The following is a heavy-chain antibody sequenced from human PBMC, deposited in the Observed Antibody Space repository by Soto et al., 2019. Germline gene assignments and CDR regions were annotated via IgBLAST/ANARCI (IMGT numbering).Heavy chain of an antibody. CDR2: INPSGGST. CDR3: ARDLGTYYFDY. Sequence: GASAKVSCKASGYTFTSYYMHWVRQAPGQGLEWMGIINPSGGSTSYAQKFQGRVTMTRDTSTSTVYMELSSLRSEDTAVYYCARDLGTYYFDYWGQGTLVTVSS. V-gene: IGHV1-46*01. CDR1: GYTFTSYY. J-gene: IGHJ4*02.